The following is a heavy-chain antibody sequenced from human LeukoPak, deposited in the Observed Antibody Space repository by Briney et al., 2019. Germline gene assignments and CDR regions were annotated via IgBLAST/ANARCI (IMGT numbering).Heavy chain of an antibody. Sequence: TSSETLSLTCAVYGGSFSGYYWSWIRQPPGKGLEWIGEINHSGSTNYNPSLKSRVTISVDTSKNQFSLKLSSVTAADTAVYYCARARSTSCLYRYWGQGTLVTVSS. CDR2: INHSGST. CDR1: GGSFSGYY. V-gene: IGHV4-34*01. CDR3: ARARSTSCLYRY. D-gene: IGHD2-2*01. J-gene: IGHJ4*02.